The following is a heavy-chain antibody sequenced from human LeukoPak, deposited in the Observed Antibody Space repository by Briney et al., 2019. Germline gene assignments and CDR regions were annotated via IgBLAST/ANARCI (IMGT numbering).Heavy chain of an antibody. CDR1: GFTFSSYA. V-gene: IGHV3-23*01. D-gene: IGHD3-22*01. J-gene: IGHJ4*02. CDR2: ISGSGGST. Sequence: GGSLRLSCAASGFTFSSYAMSWVRPAPGKGLEWVSAISGSGGSTYYADSVKGRFTISRDNSKNTLYLQMNSLRAEDTAVYYCATEVTYYYDSSGSPSFDYWGQGTLVTVSS. CDR3: ATEVTYYYDSSGSPSFDY.